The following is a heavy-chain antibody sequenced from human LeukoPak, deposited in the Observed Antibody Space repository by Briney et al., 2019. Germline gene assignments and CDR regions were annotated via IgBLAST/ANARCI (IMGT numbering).Heavy chain of an antibody. CDR3: ARYESSSSSVLLYYYYTDV. CDR2: ISYSGRT. CDR1: GVSISGISYY. D-gene: IGHD6-6*01. Sequence: PLETPCLSCTVSGVSISGISYYWGSIRHPPGNGLGWIVNISYSGRTSYNPSLKSRVTISVDTSKNQFSLKLSSLTPADTAVYYCARYESSSSSVLLYYYYTDVWGKGTTVTVS. V-gene: IGHV4-39*01. J-gene: IGHJ6*03.